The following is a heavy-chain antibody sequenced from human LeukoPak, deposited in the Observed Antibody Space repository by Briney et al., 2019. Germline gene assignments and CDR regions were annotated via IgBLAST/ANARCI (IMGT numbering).Heavy chain of an antibody. CDR2: INPNSGGT. D-gene: IGHD2-15*01. J-gene: IGHJ5*02. CDR1: GYTFTGYY. V-gene: IGHV1-2*02. CDR3: ARDRLRLGYERTNWFDP. Sequence: ASVKVSCKASGYTFTGYYMHWVRQAPGQGLEWMGWINPNSGGTNYAQKVQGRVTMTRDTSISTVYMELSRLRSDDTAVYYCARDRLRLGYERTNWFDPWGQGTLVTVSS.